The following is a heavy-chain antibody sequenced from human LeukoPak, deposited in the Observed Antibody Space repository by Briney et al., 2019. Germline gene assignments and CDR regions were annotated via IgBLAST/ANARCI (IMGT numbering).Heavy chain of an antibody. CDR3: SRENGAFSPFGY. CDR1: GGSFSGYY. V-gene: IGHV4-34*01. Sequence: SETLSLTCAVYGGSFSGYYWSWISQPPGKGLEWIGEINHSGSTNYNPSLKSRVTISVDTSKNQFSLTLSSVTAADTAAYYCSRENGAFSPFGYWGQGYLVTVLS. J-gene: IGHJ4*02. CDR2: INHSGST. D-gene: IGHD2-8*01.